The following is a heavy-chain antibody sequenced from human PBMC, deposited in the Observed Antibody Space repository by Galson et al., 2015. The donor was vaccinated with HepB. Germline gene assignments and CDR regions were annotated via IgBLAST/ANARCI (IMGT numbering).Heavy chain of an antibody. V-gene: IGHV3-30-3*01. CDR2: ISYDGSNK. Sequence: SLRLSCAASGFTFSSDAMHWVRQAPGKGLEWVAVISYDGSNKYYADSVKGRFTISRDNSKNTLYLQMNSLRAEDTAVYYCARSPRKSTHLEYYYYGMDVWGQGTTVTVSS. J-gene: IGHJ6*02. D-gene: IGHD1-14*01. CDR1: GFTFSSDA. CDR3: ARSPRKSTHLEYYYYGMDV.